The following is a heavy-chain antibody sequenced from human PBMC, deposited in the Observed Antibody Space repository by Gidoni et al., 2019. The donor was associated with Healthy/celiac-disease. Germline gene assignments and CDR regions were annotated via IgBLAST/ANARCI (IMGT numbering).Heavy chain of an antibody. CDR3: ARDLPYSGIHDY. J-gene: IGHJ4*02. CDR1: GFTFSSYE. CDR2: ISSSGSTI. Sequence: EVQLVESGGGLVQPGGSLRLSCAASGFTFSSYEMNWVRQAPGKGLEWVSYISSSGSTIYYADSVKGHLTISRDNAKNSLYLQMNSLRAEDTAVYYCARDLPYSGIHDYWGQGTLVTVSS. V-gene: IGHV3-48*03. D-gene: IGHD1-26*01.